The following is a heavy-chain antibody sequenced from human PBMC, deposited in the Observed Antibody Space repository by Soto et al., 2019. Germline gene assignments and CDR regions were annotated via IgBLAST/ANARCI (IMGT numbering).Heavy chain of an antibody. Sequence: SSVQVSCKASGGTFSSYAISWVRQAPGQGLEWMGGIIPIFGTANYAQKFQGRVTITADESTSTAYMELSSLRSEDTAVYYCARCGSTSGPPYYYYGMDGWGQGPTVTVPS. CDR1: GGTFSSYA. CDR3: ARCGSTSGPPYYYYGMDG. D-gene: IGHD2-2*01. CDR2: IIPIFGTA. J-gene: IGHJ6*02. V-gene: IGHV1-69*13.